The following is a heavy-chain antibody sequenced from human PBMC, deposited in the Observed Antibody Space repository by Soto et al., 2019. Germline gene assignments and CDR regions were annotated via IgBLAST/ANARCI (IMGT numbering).Heavy chain of an antibody. CDR2: INPNSGGT. V-gene: IGHV1-2*02. Sequence: QVQLVQSGAEMKKPGASLKISCKASGYTFTDSYLHWVRQAPGQGLEWMGWINPNSGGTNSAQQFRGRVTMTRDTSISTAYMELSSLRSDDTAVYFCARISARRNDFDVWGQGTVVTVSS. J-gene: IGHJ3*01. CDR1: GYTFTDSY. CDR3: ARISARRNDFDV.